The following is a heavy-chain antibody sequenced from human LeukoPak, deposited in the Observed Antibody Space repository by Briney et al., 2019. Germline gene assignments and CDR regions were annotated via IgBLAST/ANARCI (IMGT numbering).Heavy chain of an antibody. CDR3: ARLQAYYYDSSGRNWFDP. CDR1: GYTFTSYG. Sequence: ASVKVSCKASGYTFTSYGISWVRQAPGQGLEWMGWISAYNGNTNYAQKLQGRVTMTTDTSTSTAYVELRSLRSDDTAVYYCARLQAYYYDSSGRNWFDPWGQGTLVTVSS. D-gene: IGHD3-22*01. V-gene: IGHV1-18*01. CDR2: ISAYNGNT. J-gene: IGHJ5*02.